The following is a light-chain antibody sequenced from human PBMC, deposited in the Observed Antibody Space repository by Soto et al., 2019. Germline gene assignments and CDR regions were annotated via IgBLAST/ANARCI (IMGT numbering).Light chain of an antibody. Sequence: QLVLTQPPSVSGAPGQRVTISCTGSSSNVGAPYDVHWYQLLPGAAPKLLIYGNSNRPSGVPDRFSGSKSGTSASLAITGLQAGDEADYYCQSYDSSLRGSVFGGGTQLTVL. CDR2: GNS. J-gene: IGLJ2*01. CDR3: QSYDSSLRGSV. CDR1: SSNVGAPYD. V-gene: IGLV1-40*01.